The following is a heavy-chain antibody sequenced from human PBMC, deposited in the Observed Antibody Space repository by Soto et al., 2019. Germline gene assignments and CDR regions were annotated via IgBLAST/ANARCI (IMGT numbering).Heavy chain of an antibody. CDR1: GFTFSTYA. V-gene: IGHV3-64D*08. CDR2: ISSDGGST. J-gene: IGHJ4*02. D-gene: IGHD5-18*01. CDR3: VRLVDTAMSATLYYHY. Sequence: GGSLRLSCSASGFTFSTYAMHWARQAPGKGLEYVSAISSDGGSTFYADSVKGRFIISRDNSRNTLYLQMSSLRAEDTAVYYCVRLVDTAMSATLYYHYWGQGTLDTGSS.